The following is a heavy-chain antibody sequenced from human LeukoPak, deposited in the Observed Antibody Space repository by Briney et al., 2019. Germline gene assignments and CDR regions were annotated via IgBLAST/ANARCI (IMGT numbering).Heavy chain of an antibody. CDR1: GFTFSSYS. D-gene: IGHD6-19*01. Sequence: PGGSLRLSCAASGFTFSSYSMNWVRQAPGKGLERVSSISSSSSYIYHADSVKGRFTISRDNAKNSLYLQMNSLRAEDTAVYYCARVAVAGTEDDAFDIWGQGTMVTVSS. V-gene: IGHV3-21*01. J-gene: IGHJ3*02. CDR2: ISSSSSYI. CDR3: ARVAVAGTEDDAFDI.